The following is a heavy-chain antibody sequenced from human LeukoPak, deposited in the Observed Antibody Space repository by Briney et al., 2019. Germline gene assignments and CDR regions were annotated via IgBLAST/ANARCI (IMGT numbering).Heavy chain of an antibody. CDR1: GFTVSINY. CDR3: ARAYDFWSGYYIDY. Sequence: PGGSLRLSCAASGFTVSINYMSWVRQAPGKGLEWVSVIYSGGSTYYADSVKGRFTISRDNSKNTLYLQMNSLRAEDTAVYYCARAYDFWSGYYIDYWGQGTLVTVSS. D-gene: IGHD3-3*01. J-gene: IGHJ4*02. V-gene: IGHV3-53*01. CDR2: IYSGGST.